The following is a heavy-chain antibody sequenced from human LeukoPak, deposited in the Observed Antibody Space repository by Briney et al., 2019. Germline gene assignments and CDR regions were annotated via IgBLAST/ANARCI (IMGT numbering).Heavy chain of an antibody. CDR3: ARISSSNWYNERGAFDV. V-gene: IGHV4-59*01. Sequence: SETLSLTCTVSGGSISSYYWSWVRQPPGKGLEWIGFVYYTGSTNYSPSLKSRVTISVDTSKNQFSLKLRSVTAADTAVYYCARISSSNWYNERGAFDVWGEGTMVTVSS. CDR1: GGSISSYY. J-gene: IGHJ3*01. CDR2: VYYTGST. D-gene: IGHD6-13*01.